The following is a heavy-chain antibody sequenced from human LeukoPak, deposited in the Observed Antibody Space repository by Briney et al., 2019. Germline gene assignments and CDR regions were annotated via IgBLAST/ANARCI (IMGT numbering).Heavy chain of an antibody. CDR1: GGSISSYY. V-gene: IGHV4-4*07. CDR2: IYSSGST. Sequence: KASETLSLTCTVSGGSISSYYWSWIRQPAGKGLEWVGRIYSSGSTNYNPSLRSRVSISVDKSKNQFSLKLSSVTAADTAVYYCARGDTTVTTSIFTFDFWGQGTMVTVSS. D-gene: IGHD4-17*01. J-gene: IGHJ3*01. CDR3: ARGDTTVTTSIFTFDF.